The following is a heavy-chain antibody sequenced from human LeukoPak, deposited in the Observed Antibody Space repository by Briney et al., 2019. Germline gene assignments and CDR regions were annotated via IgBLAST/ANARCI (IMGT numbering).Heavy chain of an antibody. CDR3: ARMRDIVVVPAATSPQSPPYYYMDV. D-gene: IGHD2-2*01. Sequence: SETLSLTCAVYGGSFSGYYWSWIRQPPGKGLEWIGEINHSGSTNYNPSLKSRVTISVDTSKNQFSLKLSSVTAADTAVYYCARMRDIVVVPAATSPQSPPYYYMDVWGKGTTVTVSS. CDR2: INHSGST. V-gene: IGHV4-34*01. CDR1: GGSFSGYY. J-gene: IGHJ6*03.